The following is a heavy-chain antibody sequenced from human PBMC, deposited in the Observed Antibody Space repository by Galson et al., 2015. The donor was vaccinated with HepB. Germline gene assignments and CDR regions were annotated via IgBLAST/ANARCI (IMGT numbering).Heavy chain of an antibody. Sequence: SLRLSCAASGFTFSSYSMNWVRQAPGKGLEWVSSISSSSSYIYYADSVKGRFTISRDNAKNSLYLQMNSLRAEDTAVYYCAREGYDILSGYYDFDYWGQGTLVTVSS. CDR3: AREGYDILSGYYDFDY. V-gene: IGHV3-21*01. J-gene: IGHJ4*02. D-gene: IGHD3-9*01. CDR2: ISSSSSYI. CDR1: GFTFSSYS.